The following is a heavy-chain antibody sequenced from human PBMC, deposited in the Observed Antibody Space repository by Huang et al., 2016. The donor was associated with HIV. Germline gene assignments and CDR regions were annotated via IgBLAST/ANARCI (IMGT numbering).Heavy chain of an antibody. V-gene: IGHV3-30*18. J-gene: IGHJ4*02. CDR3: AKDGRGSGTYYDYFEY. CDR1: GFTFNKFD. CDR2: ISYDGSRE. Sequence: QVQLVESGGGVVQPGRSLRLSCAAFGFTFNKFDMHWVRQAPGKGLGWVAVISYDGSREDHADSVRGRFTISRDNSKNTVHLQMNSLRVEDTAVYYCAKDGRGSGTYYDYFEYWGQGTLVTVSS. D-gene: IGHD1-26*01.